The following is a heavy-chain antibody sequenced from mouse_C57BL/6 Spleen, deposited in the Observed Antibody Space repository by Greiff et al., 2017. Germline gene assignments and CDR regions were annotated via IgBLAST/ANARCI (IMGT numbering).Heavy chain of an antibody. CDR1: GYTFTSYG. CDR2: IYPRSGNT. Sequence: QVQLKQSGAELARPGASVKLSCKASGYTFTSYGISWVKQRTGQGLEWIGEIYPRSGNTYYNEKFKGKATLTADKSSSTAYMELRSLTSEDSAVYFCAGGVFDDWGQGTTLTVSS. V-gene: IGHV1-81*01. J-gene: IGHJ2*01. CDR3: AGGVFDD.